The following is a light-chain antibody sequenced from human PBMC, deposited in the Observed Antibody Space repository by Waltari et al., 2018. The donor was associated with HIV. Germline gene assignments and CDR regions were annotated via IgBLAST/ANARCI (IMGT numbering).Light chain of an antibody. V-gene: IGLV2-11*01. CDR1: NSDVGGYDY. CDR3: WSYAGSYTSV. CDR2: DVS. Sequence: QSALTQPRSVSASPGQSVTLSCTGTNSDVGGYDYVSWYQHHPGKAPKLLIYDVSKRPSRVPDRFSASKSGNTASLTISGLQAEDEADYYCWSYAGSYTSVFGTGTQVTVL. J-gene: IGLJ1*01.